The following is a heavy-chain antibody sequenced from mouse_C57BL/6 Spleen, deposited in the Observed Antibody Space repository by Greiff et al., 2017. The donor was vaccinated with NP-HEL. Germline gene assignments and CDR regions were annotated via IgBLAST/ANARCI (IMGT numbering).Heavy chain of an antibody. Sequence: VQRVESGPGLVAPSQCLSLTCTVSGFSLTSYGVDWVRQPPGKGLEWLGVIWGGGSTNYNSALMSRLSISKDNSKSQVFIKMNSLQTEDTAVYYCAKQGGTSYAMDYWGQGTSVTVSS. D-gene: IGHD3-3*01. V-gene: IGHV2-9*01. CDR1: GFSLTSYG. J-gene: IGHJ4*01. CDR2: IWGGGST. CDR3: AKQGGTSYAMDY.